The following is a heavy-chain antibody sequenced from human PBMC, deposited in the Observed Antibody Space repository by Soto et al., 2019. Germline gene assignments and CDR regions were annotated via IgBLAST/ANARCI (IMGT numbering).Heavy chain of an antibody. CDR3: ARLDTAMVSLVGYYYGMDV. Sequence: SQTLSLDCTVCGGSISRSTHYWGWIRQPPGKGLEWIGSIYYSGSTYYNPSLKSRVTISVDTSKNQFSLKLSSVTAADTAVYYCARLDTAMVSLVGYYYGMDVWGQGTTVTVLL. CDR2: IYYSGST. D-gene: IGHD5-18*01. J-gene: IGHJ6*02. CDR1: GGSISRSTHY. V-gene: IGHV4-39*01.